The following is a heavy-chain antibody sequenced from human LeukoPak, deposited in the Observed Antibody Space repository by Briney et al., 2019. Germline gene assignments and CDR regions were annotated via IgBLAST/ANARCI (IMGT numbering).Heavy chain of an antibody. CDR1: GYTFTSYG. CDR3: ARDYYDSSGYYYDAFDI. J-gene: IGHJ3*02. V-gene: IGHV1-18*01. D-gene: IGHD3-22*01. Sequence: ASVKVSCKASGYTFTSYGISWVRQAPGQGLEWMGWISTYNGNTYYAQKLQGRVTMTTDTSTSTTYMELRSLRSDDTAVYCCARDYYDSSGYYYDAFDIWGQGTMVTVSS. CDR2: ISTYNGNT.